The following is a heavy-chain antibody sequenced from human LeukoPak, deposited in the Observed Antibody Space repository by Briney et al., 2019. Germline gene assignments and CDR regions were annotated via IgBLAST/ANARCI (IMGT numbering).Heavy chain of an antibody. J-gene: IGHJ4*02. CDR3: ARDSNNIAAAGTGDY. CDR1: GYAFTSYG. CDR2: ISAYNGNT. D-gene: IGHD6-13*01. V-gene: IGHV1-18*01. Sequence: GASVKVSCKASGYAFTSYGVSWVRQAPGQGLEWMGWISAYNGNTNYAQKLQGRVTMTTDRSTSTAYMELRSLRSDDTAVYYCARDSNNIAAAGTGDYWGQGTLVTVSS.